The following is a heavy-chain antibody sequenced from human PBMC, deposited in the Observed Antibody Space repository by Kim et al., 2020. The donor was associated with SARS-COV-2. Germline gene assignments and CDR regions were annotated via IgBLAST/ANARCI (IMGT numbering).Heavy chain of an antibody. V-gene: IGHV4-59*13. CDR1: GGSISSYY. J-gene: IGHJ4*02. CDR3: ARGWLRGTIFGLVNSPEGFDY. Sequence: SETLSLTCTVSGGSISSYYWSWIRQPPRKGLEWIGFIYYSGSTNYNPSLKSRVTISVDTSKNQFSLKLSSVTAVDTAVYYCARGWLRGTIFGLVNSPEGFDYGGQGTLVTVSS. CDR2: IYYSGST. D-gene: IGHD3-3*01.